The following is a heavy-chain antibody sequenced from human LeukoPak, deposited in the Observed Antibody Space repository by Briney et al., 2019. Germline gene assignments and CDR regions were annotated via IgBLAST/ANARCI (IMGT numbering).Heavy chain of an antibody. CDR2: VDPEDGET. V-gene: IGHV1-69-2*01. CDR1: GYTFTDYC. J-gene: IGHJ4*02. Sequence: ATVKISCKVSGYTFTDYCMHWVQQAPGKGLEWMGLVDPEDGETIYAEKFQGRVTITADTSTDTAYMELSSLRSEDTAVYYCATDRGIAAAGALDYGGQGTLVTVSS. D-gene: IGHD6-13*01. CDR3: ATDRGIAAAGALDY.